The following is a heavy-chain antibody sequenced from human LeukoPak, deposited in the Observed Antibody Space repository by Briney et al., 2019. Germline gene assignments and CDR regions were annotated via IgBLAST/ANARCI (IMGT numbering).Heavy chain of an antibody. CDR3: AKSNGYGLVDI. V-gene: IGHV4-34*10. D-gene: IGHD3-10*01. Sequence: SETLSLTCDVYGGSISGYSWSWIRQPPGKGLEWIGEINQSGSTNYNSSLKSRLTISADTSRNQFSLKLNSVTAADTAVYYCAKSNGYGLVDIWGQGTMVTVSS. CDR1: GGSISGYS. J-gene: IGHJ3*02. CDR2: INQSGST.